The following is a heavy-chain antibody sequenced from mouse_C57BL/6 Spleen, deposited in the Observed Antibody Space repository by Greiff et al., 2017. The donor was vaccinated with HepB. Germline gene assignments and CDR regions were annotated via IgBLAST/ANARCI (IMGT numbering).Heavy chain of an antibody. CDR2: IDPSDSYT. CDR1: GYTFTSYW. V-gene: IGHV1-50*01. D-gene: IGHD1-1*01. J-gene: IGHJ3*01. Sequence: QVQLKQSGAELVKPGASVTLSCKASGYTFTSYWMQWVKQRPGQGLEWIGEIDPSDSYTNYTQKFKGKATLTVDTSSSTAYMQLSSLTSEDSAVYYCASKGSSFDWGQGTLVTVSA. CDR3: ASKGSSFD.